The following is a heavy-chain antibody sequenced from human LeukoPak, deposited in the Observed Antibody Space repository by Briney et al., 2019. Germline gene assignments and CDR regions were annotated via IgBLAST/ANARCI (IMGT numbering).Heavy chain of an antibody. J-gene: IGHJ4*02. CDR3: ARDLQDPLYYFDY. V-gene: IGHV1-46*01. CDR2: VNPSGGST. CDR1: GYTFTGYY. Sequence: ASVKVSCKASGYTFTGYYMHWVRQAPGQGLEWMGIVNPSGGSTSYAQKFQGRVTMTRDTSTSTVYMELSSLRSEDTAVYYCARDLQDPLYYFDYWGQGTLVTVSS.